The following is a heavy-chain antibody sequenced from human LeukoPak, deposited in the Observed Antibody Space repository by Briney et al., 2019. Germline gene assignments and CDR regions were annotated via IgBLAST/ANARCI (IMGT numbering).Heavy chain of an antibody. CDR3: ALLWFGGNWFDP. D-gene: IGHD3-10*01. CDR1: GGTFSSYT. CDR2: IIPMVGVS. J-gene: IGHJ5*02. V-gene: IGHV1-69*02. Sequence: ASVKVSCKASGGTFSSYTITWVRQAPGQGLEWMGRIIPMVGVSKYAENFQGRVTITAGKSTNTAYMEMSSLRSEGTAIYYCALLWFGGNWFDPWGQGTLVTVSS.